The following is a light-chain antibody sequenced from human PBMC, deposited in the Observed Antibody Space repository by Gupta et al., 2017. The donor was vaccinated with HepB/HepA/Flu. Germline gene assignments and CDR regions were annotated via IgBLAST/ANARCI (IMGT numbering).Light chain of an antibody. CDR3: QQYNSWPLT. CDR1: QSVTSN. CDR2: DAS. V-gene: IGKV3-15*01. J-gene: IGKJ4*01. Sequence: EIVMTQSPATLSVSPGERATLSCRASQSVTSNSAWYQQKPGQAPRLLIYDASTRATGIPARFSGSGSGTEFTLTISSLQSEDFAVYYCQQYNSWPLTFGGGTKVEIK.